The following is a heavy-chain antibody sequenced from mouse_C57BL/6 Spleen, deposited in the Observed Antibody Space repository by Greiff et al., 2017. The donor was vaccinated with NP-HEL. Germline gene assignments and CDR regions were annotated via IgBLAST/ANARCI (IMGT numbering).Heavy chain of an antibody. Sequence: VQLQQPGAELVRPGSSVKLSCKASGYTFTSYWMHWVKQRPIQGLEWIGNIDPYDSETQYNQKFKDKATLTVDKSSNTAYMQLSSLTSEDSAVYYCARCRGDYDGAWFAYWGQGTLVTVSA. J-gene: IGHJ3*01. V-gene: IGHV1-52*01. CDR1: GYTFTSYW. CDR3: ARCRGDYDGAWFAY. D-gene: IGHD2-4*01. CDR2: IDPYDSET.